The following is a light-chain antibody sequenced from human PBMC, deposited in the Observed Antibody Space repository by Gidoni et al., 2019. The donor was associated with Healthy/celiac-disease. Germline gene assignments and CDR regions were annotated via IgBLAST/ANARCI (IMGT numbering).Light chain of an antibody. CDR3: QQYYSAPGA. CDR1: QSVLYSLNNKNY. J-gene: IGKJ3*01. V-gene: IGKV4-1*01. CDR2: WAS. Sequence: DIVMTQSPDSLAVSLGERATINCKSSQSVLYSLNNKNYLAWYQQKPGQPPKLLIYWASTRESGVPDRFTGSGSGTDFSLTISSLQAEDVAVYYCQQYYSAPGAFGPGTKVDIK.